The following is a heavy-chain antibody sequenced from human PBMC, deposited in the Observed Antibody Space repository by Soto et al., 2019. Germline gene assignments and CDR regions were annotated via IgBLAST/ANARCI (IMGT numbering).Heavy chain of an antibody. V-gene: IGHV1-8*01. CDR2: MNPNSGNT. Sequence: ASVKVSCKASGYTFTSYDINWMRQATGQGLEWMGWMNPNSGNTGYAQKFQGRVTMTRNTSISTAYMELSSLRSEDTAVYYCARGSSSVVSRGYWGQGTLVTVSS. CDR1: GYTFTSYD. CDR3: ARGSSSVVSRGY. J-gene: IGHJ4*02. D-gene: IGHD6-6*01.